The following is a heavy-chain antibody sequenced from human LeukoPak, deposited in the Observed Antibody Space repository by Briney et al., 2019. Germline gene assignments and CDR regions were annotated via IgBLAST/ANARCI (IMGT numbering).Heavy chain of an antibody. D-gene: IGHD3-16*02. CDR2: INHSGTT. Sequence: PSETLSLTCAVYGGSFSGYFWSWLRQPPGKGLEWIGEINHSGTTNYNPSLKSRVTISVDTSKNQFSLKLSSVTAADTAVYYRARVGHLSFRTPDVWGKGTSVTVSS. J-gene: IGHJ6*04. CDR3: ARVGHLSFRTPDV. V-gene: IGHV4-34*01. CDR1: GGSFSGYF.